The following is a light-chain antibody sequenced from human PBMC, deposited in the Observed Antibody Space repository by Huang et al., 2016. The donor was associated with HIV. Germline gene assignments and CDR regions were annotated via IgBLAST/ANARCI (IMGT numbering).Light chain of an antibody. CDR1: QYVVNY. V-gene: IGKV1-16*02. J-gene: IGKJ1*01. Sequence: IQMTQSPSSLSASVGDRVTIPCRASQYVVNYLAWFQQMPGREPKSLIYAASSLQRGVPSKFSGSGSGIDCTLTISSLQPEDFGTYYCQQYKSLPEAFGQGTKVEVK. CDR3: QQYKSLPEA. CDR2: AAS.